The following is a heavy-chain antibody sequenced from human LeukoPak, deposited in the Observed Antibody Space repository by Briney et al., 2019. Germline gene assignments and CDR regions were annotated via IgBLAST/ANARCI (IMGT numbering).Heavy chain of an antibody. J-gene: IGHJ4*02. CDR3: ATEIVGYGDVHYFDS. CDR1: GYTFTSYG. CDR2: FNPEDAET. D-gene: IGHD4-17*01. Sequence: ASVKVSCKASGYTFTSYGISWVRQAPGQGLEWMGGFNPEDAETIYARSFQGRLTVTEDTSTDTAYMELSSLRSEDTAMYYCATEIVGYGDVHYFDSWGQGTLVTVSS. V-gene: IGHV1-24*01.